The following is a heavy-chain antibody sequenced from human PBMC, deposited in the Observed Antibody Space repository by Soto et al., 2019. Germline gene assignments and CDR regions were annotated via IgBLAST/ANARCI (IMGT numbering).Heavy chain of an antibody. J-gene: IGHJ4*02. Sequence: PSQTLSLTGAVSGGSVASNSAAWNLIRQSPSRGLEWLGRTYYRSKWYNDYAVSVKSRITINPDTSKNQFSLQLNSVTPEDTAVYYCARASGVTFRDHIDYWGQGTLVTVSS. CDR1: GGSVASNSAA. CDR2: TYYRSKWYN. V-gene: IGHV6-1*01. CDR3: ARASGVTFRDHIDY. D-gene: IGHD5-18*01.